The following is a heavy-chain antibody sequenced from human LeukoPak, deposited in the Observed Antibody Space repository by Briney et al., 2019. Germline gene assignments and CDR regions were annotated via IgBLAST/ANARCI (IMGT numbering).Heavy chain of an antibody. CDR2: INPNSGGT. CDR1: GYTFTGYY. V-gene: IGHV1-2*02. D-gene: IGHD6-19*01. J-gene: IGHJ4*02. Sequence: ASVTVSCKASGYTFTGYYIHWVRQAPGQGLEWMGWINPNSGGTNYAQKFQGRLTMTRDTFISTAYMDLSRLRSDDTAVYYCARTIAVAGPMFDYWGQGTLVTVSS. CDR3: ARTIAVAGPMFDY.